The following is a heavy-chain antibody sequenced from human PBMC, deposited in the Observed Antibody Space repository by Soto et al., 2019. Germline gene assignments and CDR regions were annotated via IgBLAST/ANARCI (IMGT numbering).Heavy chain of an antibody. J-gene: IGHJ5*02. D-gene: IGHD2-21*01. CDR3: ARVMVAILSWFDP. Sequence: GGPLRRSWGASGFTVSNNYMSWVRQAPGKGLEWVSVIYSGGSTYYADSVKGRFTISRDNSKNTLYLQMNSLRAEDTAVYYCARVMVAILSWFDPWGQGTLVTGSS. CDR1: GFTVSNNY. CDR2: IYSGGST. V-gene: IGHV3-53*01.